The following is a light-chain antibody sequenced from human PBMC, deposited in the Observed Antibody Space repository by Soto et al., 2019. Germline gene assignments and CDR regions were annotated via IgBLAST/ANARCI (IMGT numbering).Light chain of an antibody. V-gene: IGLV2-11*01. J-gene: IGLJ2*01. Sequence: QSALTQPRSVSGSPGQSVIISCTGTSSDFGAYKSVSWYRQHPGKAPKLMIYDVSRRPSGVPDRFSGSHSGHTASLTISGLQAEDEADYYCCSYAGAYTWVFGGGTKLTVL. CDR2: DVS. CDR3: CSYAGAYTWV. CDR1: SSDFGAYKS.